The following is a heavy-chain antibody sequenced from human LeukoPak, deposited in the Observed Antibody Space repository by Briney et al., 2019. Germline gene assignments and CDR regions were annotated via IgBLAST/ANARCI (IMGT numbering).Heavy chain of an antibody. V-gene: IGHV3-23*01. CDR3: AKDLRSVVVPAATYFDY. CDR2: ISGSGGST. D-gene: IGHD2-2*01. CDR1: GFTFSSYA. Sequence: PGASLRLSCAASGFTFSSYAMSWVRQAPGKGLEWVSAISGSGGSTYYADSVKGRFTISRDNSKNTLYLQMNSLRAEDTAVYYCAKDLRSVVVPAATYFDYCGQGTLVTVSS. J-gene: IGHJ4*02.